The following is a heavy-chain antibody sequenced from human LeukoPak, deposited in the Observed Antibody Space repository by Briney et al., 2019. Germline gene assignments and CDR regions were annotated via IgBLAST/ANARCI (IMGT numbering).Heavy chain of an antibody. J-gene: IGHJ4*02. Sequence: ASVKVSCKASGYTFASYDINWVRQATGQGLEWMGWMNPNSGNTGYAQKFQGRVTMTRNTSISTAYMGLSSLRSEDTAVYYCALTGRGYYYDSSGPDYWGQGTLVTVSS. CDR2: MNPNSGNT. V-gene: IGHV1-8*01. CDR1: GYTFASYD. CDR3: ALTGRGYYYDSSGPDY. D-gene: IGHD3-22*01.